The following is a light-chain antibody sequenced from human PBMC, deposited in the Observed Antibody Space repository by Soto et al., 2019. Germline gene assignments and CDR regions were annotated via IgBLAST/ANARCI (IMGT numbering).Light chain of an antibody. CDR3: QQYDSSLYT. CDR1: QSVSSTY. CDR2: GAS. J-gene: IGKJ2*01. Sequence: EIVLTQSPGTLSLSPGERATLSCRASQSVSSTYLAWYQQKPGQAPRLLIYGASSRATGIPDRFSGSGSGTDFTHTISRLEPEDFAVYFCQQYDSSLYTFGQGTKVDIK. V-gene: IGKV3-20*01.